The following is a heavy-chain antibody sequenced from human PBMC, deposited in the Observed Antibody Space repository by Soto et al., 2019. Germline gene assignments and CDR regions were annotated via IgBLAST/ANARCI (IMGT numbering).Heavy chain of an antibody. J-gene: IGHJ6*02. Sequence: GGSLRLSCAASGFTFSSYSMNWVRQAPGKGLEWVSSISSSSSYIYYADSVKGRFTISRDNAKNSLYLQMNSLRAEDTAVYYCEKGSALYGMDVWGQGTTVTVYS. CDR2: ISSSSSYI. V-gene: IGHV3-21*01. CDR3: EKGSALYGMDV. D-gene: IGHD3-10*01. CDR1: GFTFSSYS.